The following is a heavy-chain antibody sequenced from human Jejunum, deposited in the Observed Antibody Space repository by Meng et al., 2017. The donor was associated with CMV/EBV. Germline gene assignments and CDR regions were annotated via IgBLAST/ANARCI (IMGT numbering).Heavy chain of an antibody. D-gene: IGHD3-16*01. V-gene: IGHV1-18*01. J-gene: IGHJ6*02. CDR3: ARGQYYQYYYGLDV. CDR1: GSSFTSYG. CDR2: ISAYNGNT. Sequence: SGSSFTSYGVGWVRQAPGQALEWVGWISAYNGNTNYAQKFQGRVTMTTDTSTGTAYMELRSLKVDDTAVYYCARGQYYQYYYGLDVWGLGTTVTVSS.